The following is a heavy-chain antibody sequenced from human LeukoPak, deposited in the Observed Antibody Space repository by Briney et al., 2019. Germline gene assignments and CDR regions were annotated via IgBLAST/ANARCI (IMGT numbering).Heavy chain of an antibody. V-gene: IGHV3-74*01. D-gene: IGHD5-18*01. Sequence: PGGSLRLSCAGSGFTFSSHWMYWVRQAPGKGLVWVSRINSDGSSTTYGDSVRGRSTISRDNAKNTLYLQMDSLRAEDTALYFCASGYTYGYYYLDHWGQGTLVTVSS. CDR2: INSDGSST. CDR3: ASGYTYGYYYLDH. CDR1: GFTFSSHW. J-gene: IGHJ4*02.